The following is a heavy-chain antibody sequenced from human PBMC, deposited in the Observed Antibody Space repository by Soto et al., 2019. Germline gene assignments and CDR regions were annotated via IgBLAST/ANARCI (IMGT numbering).Heavy chain of an antibody. CDR2: ISESGST. D-gene: IGHD1-1*01. CDR1: GQSFSGHS. V-gene: IGHV4-34*01. J-gene: IGHJ4*02. Sequence: QVQLQQWGAGLVKPSETLSLSCAVYGQSFSGHSWAWIRQPPGKGLEWIGEISESGSTYYNPSLKSRVTISTDTSKNQFSLKLISVTAADMAAYFCARGSGIVALPGELEDVNYDFWGQGTLVNVSS. CDR3: ARGSGIVALPGELEDVNYDF.